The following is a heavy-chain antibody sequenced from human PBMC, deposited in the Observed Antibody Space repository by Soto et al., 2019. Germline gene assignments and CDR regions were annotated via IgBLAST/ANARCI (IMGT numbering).Heavy chain of an antibody. CDR1: GGTFSSYA. V-gene: IGHV1-69*01. Sequence: QVQLVQSGAEVKKPGSSVKVSCKASGGTFSSYAISWVRQAPGQGLEWMGGIIPIFGTANYAQKFQGRVTINADESTSTAYMELSSLRSEDTAVYYCARGPEYDFWSGYYPTYYYGMDVWGQGTTVTVSS. D-gene: IGHD3-3*01. CDR2: IIPIFGTA. CDR3: ARGPEYDFWSGYYPTYYYGMDV. J-gene: IGHJ6*02.